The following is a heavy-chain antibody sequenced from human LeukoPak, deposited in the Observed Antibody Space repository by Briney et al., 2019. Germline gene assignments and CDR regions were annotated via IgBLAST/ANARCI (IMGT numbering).Heavy chain of an antibody. CDR2: IYYSGST. J-gene: IGHJ5*02. CDR1: GGSISSYY. D-gene: IGHD4-17*01. Sequence: SETLSLTCTVSGGSISSYYWSWIRQPPGKGLEWIGYIYYSGSTNYNPSLKSRVTISVDTSKNQFSLKLSSVTAADTAVCYCARDQSYGDPTSSWFDPWGQGTLVTVSS. CDR3: ARDQSYGDPTSSWFDP. V-gene: IGHV4-59*01.